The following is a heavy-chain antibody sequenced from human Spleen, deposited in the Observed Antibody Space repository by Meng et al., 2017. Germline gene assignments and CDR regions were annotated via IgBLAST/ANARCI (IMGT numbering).Heavy chain of an antibody. CDR1: GGSISSSNW. D-gene: IGHD4-11*01. Sequence: VQLQESRPGRGKPSVTPSPPCAVSGGSISSSNWWSWVRQPPGKGLEWIGEIYHSGSTNYNPSLKSRVTISVDKSKNELSLKLNSVTAADSAVYYCARGPTTMAHDFDYWGQGTLVTVSS. CDR2: IYHSGST. CDR3: ARGPTTMAHDFDY. V-gene: IGHV4-4*02. J-gene: IGHJ4*02.